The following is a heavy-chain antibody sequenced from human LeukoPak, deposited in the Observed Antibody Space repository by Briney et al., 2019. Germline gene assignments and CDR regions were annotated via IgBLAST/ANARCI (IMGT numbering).Heavy chain of an antibody. CDR3: ASVGLERVAFDI. CDR1: GFTFSSYE. D-gene: IGHD1-1*01. V-gene: IGHV3-48*03. J-gene: IGHJ3*02. Sequence: GGSLRLSCAASGFTFSSYEMNWVRQAPGKGLEWVSYISSSGSTIYYADSVKGRFTISRDNAKNSLYLQMNSLRAEDTAVYYCASVGLERVAFDIWGQGTMATVSS. CDR2: ISSSGSTI.